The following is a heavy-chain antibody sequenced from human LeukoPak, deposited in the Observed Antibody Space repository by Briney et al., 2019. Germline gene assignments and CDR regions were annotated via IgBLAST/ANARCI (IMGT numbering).Heavy chain of an antibody. CDR3: AKAPYRGGSGWTEFDY. CDR2: IRYDGSDK. J-gene: IGHJ4*02. CDR1: GFTFSNYG. Sequence: GGSLRLSCAASGFTFSNYGIHWVRQAPGKGLEWVAFIRYDGSDKYYADSVKGRFTISRDSSKNTVYLQMNSLRDEDTAVYYCAKAPYRGGSGWTEFDYWGQGTLVTVSS. D-gene: IGHD6-25*01. V-gene: IGHV3-30*02.